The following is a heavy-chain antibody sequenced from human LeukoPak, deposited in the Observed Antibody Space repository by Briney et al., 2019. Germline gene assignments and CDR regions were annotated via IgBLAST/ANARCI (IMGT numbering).Heavy chain of an antibody. D-gene: IGHD2/OR15-2a*01. CDR1: GFTVSTYS. Sequence: GGSLRLSCAASGFTVSTYSMSWVRQAPGKGLEWVATFSSGGRTSYADSVKGRFTISRDTSQNTVYLQMNSLRDEDTALYYCASILYGWGQGTLVAVSS. CDR2: FSSGGRT. J-gene: IGHJ4*02. V-gene: IGHV3-53*01. CDR3: ASILYG.